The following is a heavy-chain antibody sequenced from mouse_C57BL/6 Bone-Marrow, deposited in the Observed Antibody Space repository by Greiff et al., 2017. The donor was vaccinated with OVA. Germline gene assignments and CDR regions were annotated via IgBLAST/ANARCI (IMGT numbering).Heavy chain of an antibody. CDR2: ISNGGGST. J-gene: IGHJ1*03. Sequence: EVQVVESGGGLVQPGGSLKLSCAASGFTFSDYYMYWVRQTPEKRLEWVAYISNGGGSTYYPDTVKGRFTISRDNAKNTLYLQMSRLKSEDTAMYYCARQDTTVSYWYFDVWGTGTTVTVSS. CDR1: GFTFSDYY. V-gene: IGHV5-12*01. CDR3: ARQDTTVSYWYFDV. D-gene: IGHD1-1*01.